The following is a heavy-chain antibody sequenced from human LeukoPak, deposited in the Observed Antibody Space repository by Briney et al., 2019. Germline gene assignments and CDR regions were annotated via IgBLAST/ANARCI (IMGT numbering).Heavy chain of an antibody. CDR3: AKDWVGWLQSEDAFDI. CDR1: GFTFSSYA. D-gene: IGHD5-24*01. Sequence: PGGSLRLSCAASGFTFSSYAMSWVRQAPGKGLEWVSAISGSGGSTYYADSVKGRFTISRDNSKNTLYLQMNSLRAEDTAVYYCAKDWVGWLQSEDAFDIWGQGTMVTVSS. J-gene: IGHJ3*02. CDR2: ISGSGGST. V-gene: IGHV3-23*01.